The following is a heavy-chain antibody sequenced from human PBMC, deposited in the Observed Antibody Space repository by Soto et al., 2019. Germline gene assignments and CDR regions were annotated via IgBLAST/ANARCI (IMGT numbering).Heavy chain of an antibody. D-gene: IGHD6-6*01. CDR1: GGSVSSGSYS. V-gene: IGHV4-61*01. Sequence: QVQLQESGPGLVKPSETLSLTCTVSGGSVSSGSYSWSWIRQPPGKGLEWIGYIYNSGGTNYNPSLKSRVTISVDTSKNQFSLKLSSVTAVDTAVYYCARVGVRLGRIAARPQADPYYYAMDVWGQGTTVTVSS. CDR2: IYNSGGT. CDR3: ARVGVRLGRIAARPQADPYYYAMDV. J-gene: IGHJ6*02.